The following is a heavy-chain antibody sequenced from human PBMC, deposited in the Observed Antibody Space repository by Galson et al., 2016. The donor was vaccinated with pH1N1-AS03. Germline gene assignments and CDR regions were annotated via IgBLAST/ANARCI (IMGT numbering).Heavy chain of an antibody. V-gene: IGHV6-1*01. J-gene: IGHJ4*02. CDR2: TYYRSKWFY. Sequence: CAISGDSVSSNSAAWNWMRQSPSRGLEWLGRTYYRSKWFYNYAVSVQGRITINPDTSKNQFSLQLNSVTPEDTAVYYCARHSPGRAVGVFDCWGQGTLVTVSS. D-gene: IGHD6-19*01. CDR3: ARHSPGRAVGVFDC. CDR1: GDSVSSNSAA.